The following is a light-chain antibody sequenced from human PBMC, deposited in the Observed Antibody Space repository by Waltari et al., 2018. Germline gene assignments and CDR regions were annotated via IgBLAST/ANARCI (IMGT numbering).Light chain of an antibody. V-gene: IGKV1-39*01. J-gene: IGKJ1*01. CDR3: QQSYTTPRT. CDR2: AAS. CDR1: QSIGTY. Sequence: DIQMTQSPSSLSASVGDRVTITCRASQSIGTYLNWYQHKPGRAPELLIYAASTLQGGVPSRFSGSGSETHVTLAISSLQREDFATYYCQQSYTTPRTFGQGTKVEIK.